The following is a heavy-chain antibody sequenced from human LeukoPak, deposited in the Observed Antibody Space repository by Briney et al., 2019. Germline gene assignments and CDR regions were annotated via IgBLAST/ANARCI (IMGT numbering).Heavy chain of an antibody. Sequence: PGGSLRLSCAASGFPFSTYGMHWVRQAPAKGLEWVAVISHDGSNKYYADSVKGRFTISRDNSKNTLYVQMNSLRAADTAVYFCAKSAEQYSGYYYYGMDVWGQGTTVTVFS. J-gene: IGHJ6*02. CDR3: AKSAEQYSGYYYYGMDV. CDR1: GFPFSTYG. D-gene: IGHD1-26*01. V-gene: IGHV3-30*18. CDR2: ISHDGSNK.